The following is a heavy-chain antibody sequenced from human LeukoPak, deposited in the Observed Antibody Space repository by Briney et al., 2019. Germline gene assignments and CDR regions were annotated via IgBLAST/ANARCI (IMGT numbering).Heavy chain of an antibody. Sequence: SGPTLVNPTQTLTLTCTFSGFSLSTSGMCVSWIRQPPGKALEWLARIDWDDDKYYSTSLKTRLTISKDTSKNQVVLTMTNMDPVDTATYYCARIRYSSSQRDAFDIRGQGTMVTVSS. CDR2: IDWDDDK. CDR3: ARIRYSSSQRDAFDI. CDR1: GFSLSTSGMC. J-gene: IGHJ3*02. V-gene: IGHV2-70*11. D-gene: IGHD6-6*01.